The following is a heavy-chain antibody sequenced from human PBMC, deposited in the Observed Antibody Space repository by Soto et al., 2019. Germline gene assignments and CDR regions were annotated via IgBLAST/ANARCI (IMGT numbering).Heavy chain of an antibody. CDR2: IYHSGST. CDR1: GGSISSGGYS. CDR3: ARSEATALDF. J-gene: IGHJ4*02. V-gene: IGHV4-30-2*01. Sequence: SETLSLTCAVSGGSISSGGYSWSWIRQPPGKGLEWIGYIYHSGSTYYNPSLKSRVTNSVDRSQNIFSLQLTSVTAADTAVYFCARSEATALDFWGQGILVTVSS.